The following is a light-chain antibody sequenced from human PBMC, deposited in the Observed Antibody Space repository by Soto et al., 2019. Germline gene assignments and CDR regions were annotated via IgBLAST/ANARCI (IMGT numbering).Light chain of an antibody. CDR2: GAS. V-gene: IGKV3-20*01. CDR1: QSVSSSY. Sequence: EIVLTQSPGTLSLSPGERATLSCRASQSVSSSYLAWYQQKPGQAPRLLIYGASSRATGIPDRFSGSGSGTDSTLSISRLEPEDFAVYYCQQYGSSPVLTFGQGTRLEIK. J-gene: IGKJ5*01. CDR3: QQYGSSPVLT.